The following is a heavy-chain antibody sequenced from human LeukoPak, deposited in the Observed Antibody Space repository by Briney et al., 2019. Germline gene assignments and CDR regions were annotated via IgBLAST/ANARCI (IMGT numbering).Heavy chain of an antibody. J-gene: IGHJ3*02. CDR3: ARDLNRRAFDI. CDR1: GFTDSSNY. Sequence: GGSLRLSCPASGFTDSSNYMTWVRQAPGKGLEWVSVIYSGDSGGSTYYADSVKGRFTISRDNSKNTLYLQMNSLRVEDTAVYYCARDLNRRAFDIWGQGTMVTVSS. V-gene: IGHV3-53*01. D-gene: IGHD1-14*01. CDR2: IYSGDSGGST.